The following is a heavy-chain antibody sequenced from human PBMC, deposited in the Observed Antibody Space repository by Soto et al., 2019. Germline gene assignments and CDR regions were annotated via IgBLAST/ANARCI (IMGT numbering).Heavy chain of an antibody. V-gene: IGHV3-30*03. D-gene: IGHD4-17*01. Sequence: QVQLVESGGGVVQPGRSLRLSCAASGFTFSSYGMHWVRQAPGKGLEWVAVISYDGSNKYYADSVKGRFTISRDNSKNTPYLQMNSLRAEDTAVYYCARWVGAFDYWGQGTLVTVSS. CDR2: ISYDGSNK. CDR1: GFTFSSYG. CDR3: ARWVGAFDY. J-gene: IGHJ4*02.